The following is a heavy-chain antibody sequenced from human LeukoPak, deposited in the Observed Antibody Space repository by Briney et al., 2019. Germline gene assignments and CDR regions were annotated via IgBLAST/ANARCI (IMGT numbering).Heavy chain of an antibody. CDR3: ARDLLEWYFDY. CDR1: GLTVSRTY. J-gene: IGHJ4*02. CDR2: IYSGGST. Sequence: GGSLRLSCAASGLTVSRTYMSWVRQTPGKGLEWVSVIYSGGSTYYADSVKGRFTISRDNSKNTLYLQMNSLRAEDTAVYYCARDLLEWYFDYWGQGTLVTVSS. D-gene: IGHD3-3*01. V-gene: IGHV3-66*01.